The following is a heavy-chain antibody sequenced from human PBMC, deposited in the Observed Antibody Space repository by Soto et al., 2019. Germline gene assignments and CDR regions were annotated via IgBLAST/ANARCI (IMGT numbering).Heavy chain of an antibody. CDR1: GASISSYY. CDR3: ARGGYYGTSGYDY. V-gene: IGHV4-59*01. Sequence: SETLSLTCTVSGASISSYYWSWIRQPPGKGLEWIGYIYYSGITNYNPSLKSRVTISVDTSKSQFSLRLSSVTAADTALYYCARGGYYGTSGYDYWGQGTLVTVSS. CDR2: IYYSGIT. J-gene: IGHJ4*02. D-gene: IGHD3-22*01.